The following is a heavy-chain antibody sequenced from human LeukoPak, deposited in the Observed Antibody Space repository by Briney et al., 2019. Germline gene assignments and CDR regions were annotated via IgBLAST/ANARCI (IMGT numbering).Heavy chain of an antibody. D-gene: IGHD6-6*01. V-gene: IGHV3-23*01. CDR2: ISGSGGST. Sequence: GGSLRLSCAASGFTFSSYAMSWVRQAQGKGLEWVSAISGSGGSTYYADSVKGLFTISRDNSKNTLYLQMNSLRAEDTAVYYCAKDQCSSSNNWFDPWGQGTLVTVSS. J-gene: IGHJ5*02. CDR1: GFTFSSYA. CDR3: AKDQCSSSNNWFDP.